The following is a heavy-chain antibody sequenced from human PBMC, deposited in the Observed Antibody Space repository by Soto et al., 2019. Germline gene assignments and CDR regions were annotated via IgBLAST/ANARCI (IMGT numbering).Heavy chain of an antibody. CDR2: IYYSGST. CDR3: ARSDSSSWYWYFQH. Sequence: SETLSLTCTVSGGSISSTFYYWVWIRQPPGKGLEWIGYIYYSGSTNYNPSLKSRVTISVDTSKNQFSLKLSSVTAADTAVYYCARSDSSSWYWYFQHWGQGTLVTVSS. D-gene: IGHD6-13*01. J-gene: IGHJ1*01. CDR1: GGSISSTFYY. V-gene: IGHV4-61*05.